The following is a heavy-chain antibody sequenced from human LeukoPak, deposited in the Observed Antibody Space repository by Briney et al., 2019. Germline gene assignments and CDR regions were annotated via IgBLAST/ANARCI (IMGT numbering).Heavy chain of an antibody. D-gene: IGHD3-10*01. CDR1: DESFSVYY. CDR3: ARGNRPYGEHEAFDI. CDR2: IDHSGST. V-gene: IGHV4-34*01. J-gene: IGHJ3*02. Sequence: ETLSLTCAVYDESFSVYYCSWIRQPPRKGLEWIGEIDHSGSTDYNPSLQSRVTISVDTSKNQFSLKVSSVSAADTAVYYCARGNRPYGEHEAFDIWGHGTTVTVSP.